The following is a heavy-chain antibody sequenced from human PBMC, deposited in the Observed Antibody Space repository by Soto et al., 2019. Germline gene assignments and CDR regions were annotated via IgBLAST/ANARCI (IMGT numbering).Heavy chain of an antibody. CDR3: ARGWGYFDSSGFPYLYAMDV. V-gene: IGHV3-7*01. CDR2: IKEDGSEK. CDR1: GFTFSTYW. Sequence: GESLKISCAASGFTFSTYWMSWVRQAPGKGLEWVANIKEDGSEKYYVDSVEGRFTISRDNAKNSLYLQMTSLRAEDTALYYCARGWGYFDSSGFPYLYAMDVCGQGTTVTVYS. D-gene: IGHD3-22*01. J-gene: IGHJ6*02.